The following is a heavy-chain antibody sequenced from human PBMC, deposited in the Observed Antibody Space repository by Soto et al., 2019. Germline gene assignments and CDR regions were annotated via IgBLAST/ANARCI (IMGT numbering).Heavy chain of an antibody. CDR2: IYYSGST. CDR1: GGSISSYY. V-gene: IGHV4-59*08. D-gene: IGHD5-12*01. CDR3: ARRYGSSFDY. Sequence: SETLSLTCTLSGGSISSYYWSWIRQPPGKGLEWIGYIYYSGSTNYNPSLKSRVTISVDTSKNQFSQKLSSVTAADTAVYYCARRYGSSFDYWGQGTLVTVSS. J-gene: IGHJ4*02.